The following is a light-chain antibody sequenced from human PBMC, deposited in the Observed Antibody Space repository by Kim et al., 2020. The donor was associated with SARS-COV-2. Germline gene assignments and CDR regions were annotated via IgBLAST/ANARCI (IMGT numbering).Light chain of an antibody. V-gene: IGKV3-11*01. Sequence: LSSGERATLSCRASQSVSTYLAWYQHKPGQPPRLLIHDASNRASGVPPRFSGGGSGTDFTLTITNLEPEDFAIYYCQQRSNWPPTFGGGTKLEI. J-gene: IGKJ4*01. CDR2: DAS. CDR3: QQRSNWPPT. CDR1: QSVSTY.